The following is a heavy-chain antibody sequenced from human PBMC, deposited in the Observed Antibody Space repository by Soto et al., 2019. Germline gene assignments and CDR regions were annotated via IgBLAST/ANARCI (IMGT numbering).Heavy chain of an antibody. Sequence: QVQLVQSGAEVKKPGSSVKVSCKTSADTFNTYAINWVRQAPGQGLEWVGGIFPFIGSSNYAQKFQGRVTITADASTNTAYMELSSLRSEDTAMYFCARGGYSSSYRFDYWGQGTRVTVSS. J-gene: IGHJ4*02. CDR1: ADTFNTYA. CDR3: ARGGYSSSYRFDY. V-gene: IGHV1-69*01. CDR2: IFPFIGSS. D-gene: IGHD6-6*01.